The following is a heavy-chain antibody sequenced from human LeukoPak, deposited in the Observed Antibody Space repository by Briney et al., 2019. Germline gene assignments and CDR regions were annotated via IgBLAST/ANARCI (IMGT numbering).Heavy chain of an antibody. CDR3: ARFSPDENHGDYAFDY. D-gene: IGHD4-17*01. J-gene: IGHJ4*02. V-gene: IGHV1-8*01. CDR1: GYTFTNYD. CDR2: MNPNSGDS. Sequence: ASVKVSCKASGYTFTNYDINWVRQTTGQGLQWIGWMNPNSGDSGYAQELQGRVTMTRDTSISTAYMELSSLTFEDTALYFCARFSPDENHGDYAFDYWGQGTPVTVSS.